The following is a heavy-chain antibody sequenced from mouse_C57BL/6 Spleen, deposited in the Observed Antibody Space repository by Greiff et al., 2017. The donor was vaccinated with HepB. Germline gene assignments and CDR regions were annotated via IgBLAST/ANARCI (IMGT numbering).Heavy chain of an antibody. D-gene: IGHD1-1*01. Sequence: VQLKESGGGLVKPGGSLKLSCAASGFTFSSYAMSWVRQTPEKRLEWVATISDGGSYTYYPDNVKGRFTISRDNAKNNLYLQMSHLKSEDTAMYYCARGPYYGSPSWFAYWGQGTLVTVSA. CDR3: ARGPYYGSPSWFAY. J-gene: IGHJ3*01. V-gene: IGHV5-4*01. CDR2: ISDGGSYT. CDR1: GFTFSSYA.